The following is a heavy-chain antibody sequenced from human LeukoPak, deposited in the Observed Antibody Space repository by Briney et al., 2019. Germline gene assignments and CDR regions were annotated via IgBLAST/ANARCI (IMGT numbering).Heavy chain of an antibody. V-gene: IGHV4-34*01. J-gene: IGHJ6*03. D-gene: IGHD2-2*01. CDR3: ATFSYCSSTSCYAPGYYYYCMDV. CDR2: INHSGST. Sequence: SETLSLTCAVYGGSFSGYYWSWIRQPPGKGLEWIGEINHSGSTNYNPSLKSRVTISVDTSKNQFSLKLSSVTAADTAVYYCATFSYCSSTSCYAPGYYYYCMDVWGKGTTVTVSS. CDR1: GGSFSGYY.